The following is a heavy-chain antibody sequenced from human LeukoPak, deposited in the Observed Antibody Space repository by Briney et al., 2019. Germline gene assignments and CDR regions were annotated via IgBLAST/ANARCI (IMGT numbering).Heavy chain of an antibody. V-gene: IGHV3-30*04. D-gene: IGHD6-19*01. J-gene: IGHJ5*02. CDR1: GFTFSSYA. CDR3: ARDGLIAVAGTPPPSWFDP. Sequence: GGSLRLSCAASGFTFSSYAMHWVRQAPGKGLEWVAVISYDGSNKYYADSVKGRFTISRDNSKNTLYLQMNSLRAEDTAVYYCARDGLIAVAGTPPPSWFDPWGQGILVTVSS. CDR2: ISYDGSNK.